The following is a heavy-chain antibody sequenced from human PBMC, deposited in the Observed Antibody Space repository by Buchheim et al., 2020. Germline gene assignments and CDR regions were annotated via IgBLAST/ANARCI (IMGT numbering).Heavy chain of an antibody. Sequence: VQLVESGGGVVQPGRSLRLSCAASGFTFSSYAMHWVRQAPGKGLEWVSAISTSGGRTYYADSVKGRFTISRDNSKNTLYLQMNSLRAEDTAIYYCAKDLGGWGRVDYWGQGTL. D-gene: IGHD6-19*01. CDR3: AKDLGGWGRVDY. CDR2: ISTSGGRT. CDR1: GFTFSSYA. J-gene: IGHJ4*02. V-gene: IGHV3-23*04.